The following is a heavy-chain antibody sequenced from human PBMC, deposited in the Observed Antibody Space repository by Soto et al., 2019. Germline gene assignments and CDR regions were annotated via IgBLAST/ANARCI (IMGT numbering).Heavy chain of an antibody. CDR1: GFTFSSYA. J-gene: IGHJ5*02. CDR3: ARDWAPYYYDSSGYYLNWFDP. CDR2: ISYDGSNK. V-gene: IGHV3-30-3*01. D-gene: IGHD3-22*01. Sequence: PGGSLRLSCAASGFTFSSYAMHWVRQAPGKGLEWVAVISYDGSNKYYADSVKGRFTISRDNSKNTLYLQMNSLRAEDTAVYYCARDWAPYYYDSSGYYLNWFDPWGQGTLVTVSS.